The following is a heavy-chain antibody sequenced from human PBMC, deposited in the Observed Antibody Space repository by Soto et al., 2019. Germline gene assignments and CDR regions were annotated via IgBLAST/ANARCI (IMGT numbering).Heavy chain of an antibody. Sequence: GGFLRLSCAASGFTFSSYWMHWVRQAPGKGLVWVSRINSDGISTSYADSVKGRFTISRDNAKNTLYLQMNSLRAEDTAVYYCARARGRSLLWFGETPDAFDIWGQGTMVTVSS. V-gene: IGHV3-74*01. J-gene: IGHJ3*02. CDR1: GFTFSSYW. D-gene: IGHD3-10*01. CDR3: ARARGRSLLWFGETPDAFDI. CDR2: INSDGIST.